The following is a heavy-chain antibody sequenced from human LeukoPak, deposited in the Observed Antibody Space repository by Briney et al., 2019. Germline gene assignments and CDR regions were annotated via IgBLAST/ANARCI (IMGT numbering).Heavy chain of an antibody. CDR1: GFTFSSYW. V-gene: IGHV3-74*01. Sequence: RGSLRLSCAASGFTFSSYWMHWVRPAPAKGLVWVSRINSDGSSTRYADSVKGPLTISRDNAQNTLYLQMSSLRAEDTAVYYCARAFASTFSGHYFDYWGQGTLVTVSS. CDR2: INSDGSST. J-gene: IGHJ4*02. CDR3: ARAFASTFSGHYFDY. D-gene: IGHD2-2*01.